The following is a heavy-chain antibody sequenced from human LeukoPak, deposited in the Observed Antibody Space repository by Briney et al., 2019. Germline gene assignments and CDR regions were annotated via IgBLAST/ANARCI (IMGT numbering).Heavy chain of an antibody. CDR3: ARENDRGAAAATDY. V-gene: IGHV3-48*03. CDR1: GFTFRRYA. CDR2: IGGTGSII. Sequence: GGSLRLSCEASGFTFRRYAMNWVRQAPGKGLEWVTYIGGTGSIIYYGDSVSGRFTISRDNAKNSLHLHMVNLRAEDTGVYYCARENDRGAAAATDYWGQGTLVAVSS. D-gene: IGHD2-2*01. J-gene: IGHJ4*02.